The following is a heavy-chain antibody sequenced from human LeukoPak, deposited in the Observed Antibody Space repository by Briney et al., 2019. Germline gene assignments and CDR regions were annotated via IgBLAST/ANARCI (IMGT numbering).Heavy chain of an antibody. CDR3: ATIWEPALFDY. CDR2: ISYDGSNK. Sequence: PGGSLRLSCAASGFTFSSYAMHWVRQAPGKGLEWVAVISYDGSNKYYADSVKGRFTISRDNSKNTLYLQMNSLRAEDTAVYYCATIWEPALFDYWGQGTLVTVSS. J-gene: IGHJ4*02. CDR1: GFTFSSYA. V-gene: IGHV3-30*04. D-gene: IGHD1-26*01.